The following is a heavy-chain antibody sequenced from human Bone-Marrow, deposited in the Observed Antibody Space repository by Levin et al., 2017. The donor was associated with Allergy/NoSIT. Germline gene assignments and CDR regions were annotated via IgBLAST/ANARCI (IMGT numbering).Heavy chain of an antibody. J-gene: IGHJ4*01. V-gene: IGHV4-61*01. CDR1: GGSVSSGNYY. Sequence: ESLKISCTVSGGSVSSGNYYWNWIRQPPGKGLEWIGYVYYTGSTDYNPSLKSRVIMSVDTSKNQFSLRLTSVTAADTAIYYCARGAGIVLGDLSVEDYYFDYWGQGTLVTVSS. CDR3: ARGAGIVLGDLSVEDYYFDY. CDR2: VYYTGST. D-gene: IGHD3-16*02.